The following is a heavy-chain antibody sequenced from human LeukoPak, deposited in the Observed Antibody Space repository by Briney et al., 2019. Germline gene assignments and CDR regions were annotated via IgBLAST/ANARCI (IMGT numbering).Heavy chain of an antibody. V-gene: IGHV3-30*18. J-gene: IGHJ4*02. CDR3: AKDLGTTVTLPFDY. Sequence: GGSLRLSCAASGFTFSSYGMHWVCQAPGKGLEWVAVISYDGSNKYYADSVKGRFTISRDNSKNTLYLQMNSLRAEDTAVYYCAKDLGTTVTLPFDYWGQGTLVTVSS. CDR1: GFTFSSYG. CDR2: ISYDGSNK. D-gene: IGHD4-17*01.